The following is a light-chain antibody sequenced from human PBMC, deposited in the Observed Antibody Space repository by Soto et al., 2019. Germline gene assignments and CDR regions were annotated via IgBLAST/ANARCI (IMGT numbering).Light chain of an antibody. CDR3: AAWDDSLNAGV. V-gene: IGLV1-44*01. CDR2: SNN. Sequence: QSVLTQPPSASRTPGQRVTISCSGSSSNIGSNTVNWYQQLPGTAPKLLIYSNNQRPSGVPDRFSGSKSGTSASLAISGLQSEDEADYYCAAWDDSLNAGVFGGGTKLTVL. CDR1: SSNIGSNT. J-gene: IGLJ2*01.